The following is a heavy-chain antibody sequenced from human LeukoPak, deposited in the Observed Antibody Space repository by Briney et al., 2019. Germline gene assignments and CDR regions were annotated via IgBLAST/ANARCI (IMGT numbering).Heavy chain of an antibody. Sequence: GASVKVSCKASGYTFTGYYMHWVRQAPGQGLEWMGWINPNSGGTNYAQKFQGRVTMTRDTSTSTVYMELSSLRSEDTAVYYCARDLKQWLVHYYYYGMDVWGQGTTVTVSS. D-gene: IGHD6-19*01. CDR3: ARDLKQWLVHYYYYGMDV. V-gene: IGHV1-2*02. CDR2: INPNSGGT. J-gene: IGHJ6*02. CDR1: GYTFTGYY.